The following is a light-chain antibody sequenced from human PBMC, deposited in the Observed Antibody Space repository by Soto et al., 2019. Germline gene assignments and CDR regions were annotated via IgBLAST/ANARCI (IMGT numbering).Light chain of an antibody. Sequence: DIQLTQSPSFLSASVGDRVTMTCRASQGVSTYLAWYQQKPGKAPKLLIYGASTLQSGVPSRFSGSGSGTEFALAISSLQPEDFALYYCQQYHNLWTFGQGTKVDIK. CDR3: QQYHNLWT. CDR1: QGVSTY. CDR2: GAS. J-gene: IGKJ1*01. V-gene: IGKV1-9*01.